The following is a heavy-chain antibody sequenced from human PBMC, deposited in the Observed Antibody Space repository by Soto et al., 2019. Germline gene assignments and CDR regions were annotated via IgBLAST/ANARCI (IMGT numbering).Heavy chain of an antibody. CDR3: AKDIAAAGTDFDY. CDR2: ISDSGGST. Sequence: PGGSLSLSCAASGFTFSSYAMSWVRQAPGKGLEWVSTISDSGGSTYYADTVKGRFTISRDNSKNTLYLQMNSLRAEDTAVYYCAKDIAAAGTDFDYWGQGTLVTVSS. V-gene: IGHV3-23*01. J-gene: IGHJ4*02. D-gene: IGHD6-13*01. CDR1: GFTFSSYA.